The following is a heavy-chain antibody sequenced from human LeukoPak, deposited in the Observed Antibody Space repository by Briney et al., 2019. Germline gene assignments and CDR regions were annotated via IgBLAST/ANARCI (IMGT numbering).Heavy chain of an antibody. Sequence: GGSLRLSCAASGFTVSSNYMSWVRQAPGKGLEWVSVIYSGGSTYYADSVKGRFTISRDNSKSTLYIQMNSLRAEDTAVYYCARGSVTTVTRPFDYWGQGTLVTVSS. CDR1: GFTVSSNY. D-gene: IGHD4-17*01. J-gene: IGHJ4*02. CDR3: ARGSVTTVTRPFDY. CDR2: IYSGGST. V-gene: IGHV3-53*01.